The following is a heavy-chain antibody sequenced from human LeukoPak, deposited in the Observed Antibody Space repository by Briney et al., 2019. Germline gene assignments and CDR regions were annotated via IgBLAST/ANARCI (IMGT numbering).Heavy chain of an antibody. CDR2: INPDNGGT. CDR3: ARDVFAVYSTHHKFDP. Sequence: ASVKVSCKASGYTFTAYYMHWVRQAPGQGLEWMGWINPDNGGTNYAEKFQGRVTMTRDTSISTVYMELSRLRSDDTSVYYCARDVFAVYSTHHKFDPWGQGTLVTVSS. J-gene: IGHJ5*02. CDR1: GYTFTAYY. D-gene: IGHD4-11*01. V-gene: IGHV1-2*02.